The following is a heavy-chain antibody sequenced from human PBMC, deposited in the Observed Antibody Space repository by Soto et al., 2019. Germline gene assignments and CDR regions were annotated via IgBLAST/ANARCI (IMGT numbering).Heavy chain of an antibody. D-gene: IGHD2-15*01. CDR1: GFTLSNYA. Sequence: GGSLRLSCAASGFTLSNYAVNWVRQAPGKGLEWVSYISSDSRYIYHGDSVKGRFTISRDNARNSVYLQMNSLRDEDTAVYYCARIKLVDFFFINEDAYDMDVWGQGTPVTVSS. J-gene: IGHJ6*02. CDR3: ARIKLVDFFFINEDAYDMDV. CDR2: ISSDSRYI. V-gene: IGHV3-48*02.